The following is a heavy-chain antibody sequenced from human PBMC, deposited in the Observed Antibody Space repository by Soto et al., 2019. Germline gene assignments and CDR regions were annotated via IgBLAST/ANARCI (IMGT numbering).Heavy chain of an antibody. CDR1: GGTFSSYA. CDR2: IIPIFGTA. Sequence: SVKVSCKASGGTFSSYAISWVRQAPGQGLEWTGGIIPIFGTANYAQKFQGRVTITADESTSTAYMELSSLRSEDTAVYYCARGSAGYYYGMDVWGQGTTVTVSS. CDR3: ARGSAGYYYGMDV. J-gene: IGHJ6*02. V-gene: IGHV1-69*13.